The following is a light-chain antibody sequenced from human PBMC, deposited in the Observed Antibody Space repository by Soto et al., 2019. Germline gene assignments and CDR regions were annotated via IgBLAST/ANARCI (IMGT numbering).Light chain of an antibody. CDR1: SSDVGSYDL. V-gene: IGLV2-23*02. J-gene: IGLJ2*01. CDR2: EVT. Sequence: QSALTQPASVSGSPGQSITISCTRTSSDVGSYDLVSWYQHHPGTAPKLILYEVTKRPSGVSNRFSGSKSGNTASLTISGLQTEDDSHYYCCSYANGNTLLFGGGTKLTVL. CDR3: CSYANGNTLL.